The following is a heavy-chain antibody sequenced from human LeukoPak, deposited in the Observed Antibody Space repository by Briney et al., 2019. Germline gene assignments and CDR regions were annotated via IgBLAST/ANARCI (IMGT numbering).Heavy chain of an antibody. CDR3: ARDRRRASPIAAAGTNRYGSDY. V-gene: IGHV1-18*01. Sequence: ASVKVSCKASGYTFTSYDISWVRQAPGQGLEWMGWISAYNGNTNYAQKLQGRVTMTTDTSTSTAYMELRSLRSDDTAVYYCARDRRRASPIAAAGTNRYGSDYWGQGTPVTVSS. D-gene: IGHD6-13*01. J-gene: IGHJ4*02. CDR1: GYTFTSYD. CDR2: ISAYNGNT.